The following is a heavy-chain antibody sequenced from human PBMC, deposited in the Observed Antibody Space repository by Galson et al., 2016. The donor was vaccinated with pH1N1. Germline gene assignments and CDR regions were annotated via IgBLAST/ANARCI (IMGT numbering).Heavy chain of an antibody. CDR3: ARMGVASGGRYYYGMDP. CDR2: IDWDDEK. Sequence: PALVKPTQTLKLTCTFSGFSLSTFGVRVSWIRQSPGKALEWLARIDWDDEKFYSPSLKTRLTISKDTSKDQVVLTMTNMDPVDTGTYYCARMGVASGGRYYYGMDPWGQGILVTVSS. J-gene: IGHJ5*02. CDR1: GFSLSTFGVR. V-gene: IGHV2-70*04. D-gene: IGHD3-9*01.